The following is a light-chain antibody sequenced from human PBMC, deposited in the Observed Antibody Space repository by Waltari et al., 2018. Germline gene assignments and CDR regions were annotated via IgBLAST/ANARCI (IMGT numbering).Light chain of an antibody. Sequence: DIHMTQSPSSLSASVGDEVTITCRASQGISNALAWYQQKPGKAPNLLIYAASNLQNGVPSRFSGSGDGTDLTLTISSLQPEDFAVYYCQQRKSYPWTVGQGIKVEIK. CDR2: AAS. J-gene: IGKJ1*01. V-gene: IGKV1-17*01. CDR3: QQRKSYPWT. CDR1: QGISNA.